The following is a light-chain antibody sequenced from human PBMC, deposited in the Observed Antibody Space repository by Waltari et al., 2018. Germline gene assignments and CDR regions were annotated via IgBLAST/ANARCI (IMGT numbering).Light chain of an antibody. CDR3: QQYNNWPPWT. V-gene: IGKV3D-15*01. Sequence: EIVLTQSPATLSVSPGDTATLSCRASESVTTKLAWYQHQPGQAPRLLIYGASARATGIPARFSGSGSGTEFTLTINSLQSEDFAVYYCQQYNNWPPWTFGQGTKVEIK. CDR2: GAS. J-gene: IGKJ1*01. CDR1: ESVTTK.